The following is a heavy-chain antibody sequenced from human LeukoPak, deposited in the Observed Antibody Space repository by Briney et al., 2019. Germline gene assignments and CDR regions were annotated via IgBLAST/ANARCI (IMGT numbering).Heavy chain of an antibody. CDR1: GGSISSGGYY. Sequence: PSETLSLTCTVSGGSISSGGYYWSWIRQHPGKGLEWIGYIYYSGSTNYNPSLKSRVTISVDTSKNQFSLKLSSVTAADTAVYYCARARGNSGYDFDWFDPWGQGTLVTVSS. CDR3: ARARGNSGYDFDWFDP. V-gene: IGHV4-61*08. D-gene: IGHD5-12*01. CDR2: IYYSGST. J-gene: IGHJ5*02.